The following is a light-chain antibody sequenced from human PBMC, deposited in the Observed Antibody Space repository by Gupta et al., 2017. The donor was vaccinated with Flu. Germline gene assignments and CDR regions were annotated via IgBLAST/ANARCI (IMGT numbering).Light chain of an antibody. CDR2: KNV. V-gene: IGLV1-47*01. J-gene: IGLJ2*01. Sequence: QSVLTQPPSASGTPGQRVTISCSGSTSNIGSNYVYWYQQLPGTAPKLLIYKNVQRPSGVPDRFSGSKSGTSASLAISGLRSEDEANYYCAAWDDNLSVLFGGGTKLTVL. CDR1: TSNIGSNY. CDR3: AAWDDNLSVL.